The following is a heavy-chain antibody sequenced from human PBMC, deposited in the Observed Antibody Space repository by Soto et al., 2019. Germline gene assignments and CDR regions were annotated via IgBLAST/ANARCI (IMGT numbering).Heavy chain of an antibody. CDR3: AKGLPRRYSSSWFGHFDY. V-gene: IGHV3-30*18. J-gene: IGHJ4*02. CDR1: GFTFGSHG. D-gene: IGHD6-13*01. CDR2: ISNDGTAT. Sequence: QVQLVESGGGVVQPGRSLRLSCAASGFTFGSHGMHWVRQAPGKGLEWVAVISNDGTATYYADSVKGRFTISRDNSKNTLYVQMNNLSSEETAVYYCAKGLPRRYSSSWFGHFDYWGQGTLVTVSS.